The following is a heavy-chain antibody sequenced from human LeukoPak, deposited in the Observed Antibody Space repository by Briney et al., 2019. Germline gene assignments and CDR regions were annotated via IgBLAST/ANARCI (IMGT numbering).Heavy chain of an antibody. CDR2: IYYTGST. CDR1: GGSISRSTFY. Sequence: SETLSLTCTVSGGSISRSTFYWGWVRQPPEKGLEWIGSIYYTGSTYYHPSLKTRITISVDTSKNPFSLKLSSMTAADTAVYYCARHFPYYYDSSGYPNSFDPWGQGTLVTVSS. V-gene: IGHV4-39*01. J-gene: IGHJ5*02. D-gene: IGHD3-22*01. CDR3: ARHFPYYYDSSGYPNSFDP.